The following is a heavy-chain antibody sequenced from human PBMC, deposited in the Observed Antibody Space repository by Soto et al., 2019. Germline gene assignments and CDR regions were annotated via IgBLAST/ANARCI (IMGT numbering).Heavy chain of an antibody. CDR1: RYGFTCYY. V-gene: IGHV1-2*02. J-gene: IGHJ6*02. D-gene: IGHD2-21*01. Sequence: ASVKVSCKASRYGFTCYYMHWVRQAPGQGLEWMGWINPNSGGTNYAQKFQGRVTMTRDTSISTAYMELSRLRSDDTAVYYCARVSIPNYYYGMDVWGQGTTVTVSS. CDR3: ARVSIPNYYYGMDV. CDR2: INPNSGGT.